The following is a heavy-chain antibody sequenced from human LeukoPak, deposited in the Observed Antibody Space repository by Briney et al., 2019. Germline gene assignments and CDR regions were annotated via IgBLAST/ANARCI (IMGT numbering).Heavy chain of an antibody. V-gene: IGHV1-18*01. CDR2: ISAYNGNT. CDR3: ARSPLYCSGGSCYYFDY. CDR1: GGTFSSYA. D-gene: IGHD2-15*01. Sequence: ASVKVSCKASGGTFSSYAISWVRQAPGQGLEWMGWISAYNGNTNYAQKLQGRVTMTTDTSTSTAYMELRSLRSDDTAVYYCARSPLYCSGGSCYYFDYWGQGTLVTVSS. J-gene: IGHJ4*02.